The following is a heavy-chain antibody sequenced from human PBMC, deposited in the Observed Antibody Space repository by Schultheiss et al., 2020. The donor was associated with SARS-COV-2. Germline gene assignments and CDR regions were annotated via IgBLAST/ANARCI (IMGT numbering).Heavy chain of an antibody. Sequence: SETLSLTCTVSGGSISSYYWGWIRQPPGKGLEWIGEINHSGSTNYNPSLKSRVTISVDTSKNQFSLKLSSVTAADTAVYYCARDQGGATPHWGQGTLVTVSS. J-gene: IGHJ4*02. V-gene: IGHV4-34*01. CDR2: INHSGST. CDR1: GGSISSYY. D-gene: IGHD1-26*01. CDR3: ARDQGGATPH.